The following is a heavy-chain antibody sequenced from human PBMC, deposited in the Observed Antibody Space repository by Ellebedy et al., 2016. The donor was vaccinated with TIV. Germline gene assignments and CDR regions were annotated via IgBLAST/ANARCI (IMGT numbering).Heavy chain of an antibody. J-gene: IGHJ6*02. V-gene: IGHV4-59*12. CDR2: IYYSGST. CDR1: GGSISSYY. D-gene: IGHD5-18*01. Sequence: SETLSLXXTVSGGSISSYYWSWIRQPPGKGLEWIGYIYYSGSTNYNPSLKSRVTMSVDTSKNQFSLKLSSVTAADTAVYYCAATAMVTEDYYYYGMDVWGQGTTVTVSS. CDR3: AATAMVTEDYYYYGMDV.